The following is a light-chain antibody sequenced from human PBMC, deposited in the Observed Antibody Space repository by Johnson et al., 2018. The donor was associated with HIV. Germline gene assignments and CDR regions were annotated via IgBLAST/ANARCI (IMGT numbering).Light chain of an antibody. CDR2: EDN. CDR3: GTWDSSLRTGF. Sequence: QSIFTQPPSVSAAPGQKVTISCSGSSSNIESYFVSWYQQLPGAAPTLLIYEDNKRPSGIPDRFSGSKSGTSATLGITGLQTGDEADYYCGTWDSSLRTGFFGTGTKVTVL. J-gene: IGLJ1*01. V-gene: IGLV1-51*02. CDR1: SSNIESYF.